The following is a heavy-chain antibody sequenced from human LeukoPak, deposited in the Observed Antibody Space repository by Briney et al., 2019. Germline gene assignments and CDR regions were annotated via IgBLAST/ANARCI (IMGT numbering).Heavy chain of an antibody. Sequence: PGRSLRLSCTASGFTFNSHGMHWVRQAPGKGLGWVAVIWYDGSNKYYADSVKGRFTISRDNSKNTVDLQMNSLRAEDTAVYYCVRDYHGSGPDYWGQGTLVTVSS. CDR3: VRDYHGSGPDY. J-gene: IGHJ4*02. D-gene: IGHD3-10*01. CDR2: IWYDGSNK. CDR1: GFTFNSHG. V-gene: IGHV3-33*01.